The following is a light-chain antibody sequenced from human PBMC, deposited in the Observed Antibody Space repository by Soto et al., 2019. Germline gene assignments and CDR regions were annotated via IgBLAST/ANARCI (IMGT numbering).Light chain of an antibody. Sequence: HSVLTQPPSVSGAPGQRVTISCTGSSSNIGAGYDVHWYQQLPGTAPKLLIYGNSNRPSGVPDRFSGSKSGTSASLAITGLQAEDEADYYCQSYESSLSGSYVFGTGTKVTVL. J-gene: IGLJ1*01. CDR1: SSNIGAGYD. CDR2: GNS. CDR3: QSYESSLSGSYV. V-gene: IGLV1-40*01.